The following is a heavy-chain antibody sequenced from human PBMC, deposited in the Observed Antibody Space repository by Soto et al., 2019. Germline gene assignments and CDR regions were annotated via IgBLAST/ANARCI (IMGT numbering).Heavy chain of an antibody. J-gene: IGHJ3*02. CDR3: ARDRTYYYGSGSYYNPSFDI. D-gene: IGHD3-10*01. Sequence: PGGSLRLSCAASGFTFSSYSMNWVRQVPGKGLEWVSYISSSSSTIYYADSVKGRFTISRDNAKNSLYLQMNSLRDEDTAVYYCARDRTYYYGSGSYYNPSFDIWGQGTMVTVSS. V-gene: IGHV3-48*02. CDR2: ISSSSSTI. CDR1: GFTFSSYS.